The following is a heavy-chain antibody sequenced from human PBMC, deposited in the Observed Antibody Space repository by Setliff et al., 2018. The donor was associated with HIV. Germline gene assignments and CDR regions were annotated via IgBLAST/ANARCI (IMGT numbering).Heavy chain of an antibody. CDR2: ISGYSGNT. V-gene: IGHV1-18*01. Sequence: ASVKVSCKASGYTFTSFGISWLRQAPGQGLEWMGWISGYSGNTNYAQKFQDRVTMTTDTPTSTVYMELRSLRSDDTAVYYCARVQWVVSSNVGLDYWGQGTLVTVSS. J-gene: IGHJ4*02. CDR1: GYTFTSFG. D-gene: IGHD6-19*01. CDR3: ARVQWVVSSNVGLDY.